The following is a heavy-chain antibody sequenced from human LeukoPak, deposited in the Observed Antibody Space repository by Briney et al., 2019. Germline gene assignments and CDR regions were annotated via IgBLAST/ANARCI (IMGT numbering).Heavy chain of an antibody. CDR2: ISSSGSTI. D-gene: IGHD2-15*01. J-gene: IGHJ6*02. CDR3: AREIVVVVAAIYYYYGMDV. V-gene: IGHV3-11*01. Sequence: GGSLRLSCAASGFTFSDYYMSWIRQAPGKGLEWVSYISSSGSTIYYADSVKGRFTISRDNAKNSLYLQVNSLRAEDTAVYYCAREIVVVVAAIYYYYGMDVWGQGTTVTVSS. CDR1: GFTFSDYY.